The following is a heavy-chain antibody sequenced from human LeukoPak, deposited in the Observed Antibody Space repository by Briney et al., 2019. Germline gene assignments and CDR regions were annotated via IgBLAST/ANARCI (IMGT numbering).Heavy chain of an antibody. V-gene: IGHV3-23*01. Sequence: PGGSLRLSCAASGFTFSSYAMSWVRQAPGKGLEWVSAISGSGAGTYDADSVKGRFTISRDNSKNTLYLQMNSLRAEDTAVYYCAKGKGSQLQLFDYWGQGTLVTVSS. CDR3: AKGKGSQLQLFDY. CDR2: ISGSGAGT. D-gene: IGHD4-11*01. J-gene: IGHJ4*02. CDR1: GFTFSSYA.